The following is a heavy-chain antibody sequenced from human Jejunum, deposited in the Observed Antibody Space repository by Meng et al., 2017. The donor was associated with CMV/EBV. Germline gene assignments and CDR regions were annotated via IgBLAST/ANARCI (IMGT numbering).Heavy chain of an antibody. CDR3: ARGRYPDYYDSSGCLGY. D-gene: IGHD3-22*01. CDR1: GTFNSYT. V-gene: IGHV1-69*02. CDR2: FVPALGIA. Sequence: GTFNSYTISRVRQAPGQGLEWMGRFVPALGIANYAQKFQGRVTITADKSTSTAYMELSRLTSEDTAVYYCARGRYPDYYDSSGCLGYWGQGTLVTVSS. J-gene: IGHJ4*02.